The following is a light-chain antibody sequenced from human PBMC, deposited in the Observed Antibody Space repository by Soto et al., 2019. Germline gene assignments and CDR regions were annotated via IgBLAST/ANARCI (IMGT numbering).Light chain of an antibody. V-gene: IGKV1-5*01. CDR2: DAS. J-gene: IGKJ1*01. Sequence: DIPMTQSPSTLSASVGDRVTITCRASQSISSWLAWYQQKPGKAPKLLIDDASSLESGVPSRFSGSGSGTEFTLTISSLQHDDFATYYCQQYNSYSQTFGQGTKVEIK. CDR1: QSISSW. CDR3: QQYNSYSQT.